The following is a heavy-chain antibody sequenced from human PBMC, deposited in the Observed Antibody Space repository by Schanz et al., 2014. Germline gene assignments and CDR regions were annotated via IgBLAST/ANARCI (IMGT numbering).Heavy chain of an antibody. CDR2: ISRSSSTI. J-gene: IGHJ6*02. CDR3: VKDLQRELLRDDHYYGMDV. V-gene: IGHV3-48*01. D-gene: IGHD1-26*01. CDR1: GFTFSNYN. Sequence: EVQLVESGGGLVQPGGSLRLSCEASGFTFSNYNMNWVRQAPGKGLEWVSYISRSSSTIYYTDSVKGRFTTSRDNSKNTMYLQMNSLRAEDTAVYYCVKDLQRELLRDDHYYGMDVWGQGTTVTVSS.